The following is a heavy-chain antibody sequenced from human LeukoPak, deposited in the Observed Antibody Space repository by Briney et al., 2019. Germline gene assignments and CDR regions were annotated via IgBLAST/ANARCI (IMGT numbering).Heavy chain of an antibody. CDR2: IYYSGST. CDR1: GGSISSSSYY. Sequence: PSETLSLTCTVSGGSISSSSYYWGWIRQPPGKGLEWIGSIYYSGSTYYNPSLKSRVTISVDTSKNQFSLKLSSVTAADTAVYYCAKTSGGYRHPFDYWGQGTLVTVSS. J-gene: IGHJ4*02. V-gene: IGHV4-39*01. D-gene: IGHD3-22*01. CDR3: AKTSGGYRHPFDY.